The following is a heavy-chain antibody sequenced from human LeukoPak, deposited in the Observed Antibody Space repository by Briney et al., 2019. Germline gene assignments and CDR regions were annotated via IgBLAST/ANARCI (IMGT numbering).Heavy chain of an antibody. CDR3: ARVFYSSSWYFDY. CDR1: GFTFSSYG. J-gene: IGHJ4*02. CDR2: IWYNGSNK. Sequence: GGSLRLSCAASGFTFSSYGMHWVRQAPGKGLEWVAVIWYNGSNKYYADSVKGRFTISRDDSKNTLYLQMNSLRAEDTAVYCCARVFYSSSWYFDYWGQGTLVTVSS. V-gene: IGHV3-33*01. D-gene: IGHD6-13*01.